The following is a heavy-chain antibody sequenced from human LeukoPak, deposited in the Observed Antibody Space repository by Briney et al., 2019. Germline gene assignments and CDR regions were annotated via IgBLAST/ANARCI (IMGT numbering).Heavy chain of an antibody. CDR1: GGSISSYY. CDR3: ARVGTSGYYPHYHYYGMDV. CDR2: IFYSGST. V-gene: IGHV4-59*01. D-gene: IGHD3-3*01. J-gene: IGHJ6*02. Sequence: SETLSLTCTVSGGSISSYYWSWVRQPPGKGLEWIGYIFYSGSTNYNPSLKSRVTISDDTSKNQFSLKLSSVTAADTAVYYCARVGTSGYYPHYHYYGMDVWGQGTTVTVSS.